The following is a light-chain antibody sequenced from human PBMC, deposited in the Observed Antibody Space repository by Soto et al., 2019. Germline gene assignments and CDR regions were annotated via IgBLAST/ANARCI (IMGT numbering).Light chain of an antibody. J-gene: IGKJ1*01. CDR3: QHDYSTSLP. CDR2: WAS. CDR1: QSVLYSSNNKNY. V-gene: IGKV4-1*01. Sequence: DIVMPQSPDSLAVALGESATINCKYSQSVLYSSNNKNYIAWYQQKPGQPPKLLIYWASTRESGVPDRFSGSGSGTDFTLTISSLQAEDVAVYYCQHDYSTSLPFGRGTKVEIK.